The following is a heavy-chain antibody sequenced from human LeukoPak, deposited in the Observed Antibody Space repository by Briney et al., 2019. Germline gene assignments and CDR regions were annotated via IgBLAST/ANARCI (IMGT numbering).Heavy chain of an antibody. CDR1: GFTFSDHY. Sequence: PGGSLRLSCAASGFTFSDHYMDWVRQAPGKGLEWVGRTRNKANSYTTEYAASVKGRFTVSRDDSKNSLYLQMNSLKTEDTAVYYCARGSRGYSGYDYDYYYYYYMDVWGKGTTATVSS. CDR3: ARGSRGYSGYDYDYYYYYYMDV. J-gene: IGHJ6*03. V-gene: IGHV3-72*01. CDR2: TRNKANSYTT. D-gene: IGHD5-12*01.